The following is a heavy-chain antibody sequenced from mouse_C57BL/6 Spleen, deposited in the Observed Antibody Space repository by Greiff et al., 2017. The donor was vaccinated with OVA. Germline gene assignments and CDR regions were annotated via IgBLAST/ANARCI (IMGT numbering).Heavy chain of an antibody. CDR2: INPNNGGT. D-gene: IGHD4-1*01. Sequence: VQLQQSGPELVKPGASVKISCKASGYTFTDYYMNWVKQSHGKSLEWIGDINPNNGGTSYNQKFKGKATLTVDKSSSTAYMELRSLTSEDSAVYYFARGGTGPHWYFDVWGTGTTVTVSS. V-gene: IGHV1-26*01. CDR3: ARGGTGPHWYFDV. CDR1: GYTFTDYY. J-gene: IGHJ1*03.